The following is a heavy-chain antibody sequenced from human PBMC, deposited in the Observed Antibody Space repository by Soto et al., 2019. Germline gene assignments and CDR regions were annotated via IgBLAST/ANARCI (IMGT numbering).Heavy chain of an antibody. CDR1: GDSVSSRFW. CDR2: IYHSGSA. J-gene: IGHJ4*02. Sequence: SETLSLTCAVSGDSVSSRFWWSWVRQSPGKGLEWIGEIYHSGSANYNPSPKSRVTMSVDNSKNQFSLKLNSVTAADTAVYYCARYNAASGTYYFDYWGQGTLVTVSS. D-gene: IGHD6-13*01. CDR3: ARYNAASGTYYFDY. V-gene: IGHV4-4*02.